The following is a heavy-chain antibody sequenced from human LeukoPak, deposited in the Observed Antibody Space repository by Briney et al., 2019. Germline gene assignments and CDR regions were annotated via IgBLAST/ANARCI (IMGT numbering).Heavy chain of an antibody. V-gene: IGHV4-59*11. CDR3: ASLTAGHWYFDL. D-gene: IGHD6-13*01. J-gene: IGHJ2*01. CDR2: IYYSGTT. Sequence: SETLSLTCTVSGGSISSHYWSWIRQPPGKGLEWIGYIYYSGTTNYNPSLKSRVTISVDTSKNQFSLKLSSVTAADTAVYYCASLTAGHWYFDLWGRGTLVTVSS. CDR1: GGSISSHY.